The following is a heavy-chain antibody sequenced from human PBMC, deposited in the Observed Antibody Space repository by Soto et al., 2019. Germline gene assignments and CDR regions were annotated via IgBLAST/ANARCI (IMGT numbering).Heavy chain of an antibody. CDR1: GGSISSYY. Sequence: QVQLQESGPGLVKPSETQSLTCTVSGGSISSYYWSWIRQPAGKGLEWIGRIYTSGSTNYNPSLKSRVTMSVDTSKNQFSLKLSSVTAADTAVYYCARDDLSIAAAGTHDYWGQGTLVTVSS. CDR3: ARDDLSIAAAGTHDY. D-gene: IGHD6-13*01. V-gene: IGHV4-4*07. J-gene: IGHJ4*02. CDR2: IYTSGST.